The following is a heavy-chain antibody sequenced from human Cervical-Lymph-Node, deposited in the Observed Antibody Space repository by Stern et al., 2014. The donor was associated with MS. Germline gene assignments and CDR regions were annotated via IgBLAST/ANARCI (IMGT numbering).Heavy chain of an antibody. CDR1: GFLFRNSG. CDR2: VWHDGSNK. J-gene: IGHJ4*02. V-gene: IGHV3-33*01. D-gene: IGHD2-15*01. Sequence: QVQLVESGGGVFQPGRSLSLSCAASGFLFRNSGMHWVRQAPGKGLEWLAVVWHDGSNKYYADSVKGRFPIPQDNSNNTVDLPINSLRVEEMGIYYCTRDPRGYCSGGSCCQGFFDSWGRGTLVTVSS. CDR3: TRDPRGYCSGGSCCQGFFDS.